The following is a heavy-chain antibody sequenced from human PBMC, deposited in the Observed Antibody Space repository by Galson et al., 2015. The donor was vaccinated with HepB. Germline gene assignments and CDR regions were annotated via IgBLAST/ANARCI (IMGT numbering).Heavy chain of an antibody. D-gene: IGHD6-13*01. CDR2: ISAYNGNT. CDR1: TSYG. Sequence: TSYGISWVRQAPGQGLEWMGWISAYNGNTNYAQKLQGRVTMTTDTSTSTAYMELRSLRSDDTAVYYCARDFTSIAAVPGDYWGQGTLVTVSS. CDR3: ARDFTSIAAVPGDY. V-gene: IGHV1-18*01. J-gene: IGHJ4*02.